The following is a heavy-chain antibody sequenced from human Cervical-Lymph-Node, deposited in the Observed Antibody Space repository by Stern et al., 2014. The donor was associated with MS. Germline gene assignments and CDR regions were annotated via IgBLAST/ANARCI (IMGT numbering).Heavy chain of an antibody. CDR3: TRHQEGIAAD. Sequence: QVQLVEPGAEVKKPGSSVEVSCKASGGTFSTLAISWVRQAPGQGLEWMGRIIPLLGTANYAQNFQGRVTFTADESTSTAYMELRGLRSDDTAVYYCTRHQEGIAADWGQGTLVTVSS. V-gene: IGHV1-69*01. J-gene: IGHJ4*02. CDR1: GGTFSTLA. CDR2: IIPLLGTA. D-gene: IGHD6-13*01.